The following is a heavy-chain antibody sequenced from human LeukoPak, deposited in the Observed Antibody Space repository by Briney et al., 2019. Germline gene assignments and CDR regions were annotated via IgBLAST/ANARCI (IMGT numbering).Heavy chain of an antibody. CDR1: GGSISSSSYY. CDR2: IYYSGST. J-gene: IGHJ6*03. Sequence: SETLSLTCTVSGGSISSSSYYWGWIRRPPGKGLEWIGSIYYSGSTYYNPSLKSRVTISVDTSKNQFSLKLSSVTAADTAVYYCAAVPAAMIDYYYMDVWGKGTTVTVSS. D-gene: IGHD2-2*01. V-gene: IGHV4-39*01. CDR3: AAVPAAMIDYYYMDV.